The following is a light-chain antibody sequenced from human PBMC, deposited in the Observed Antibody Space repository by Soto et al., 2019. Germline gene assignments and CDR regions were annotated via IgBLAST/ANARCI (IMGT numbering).Light chain of an antibody. J-gene: IGLJ2*01. CDR3: SAWDDSLSGVV. CDR1: SSNIGSNH. CDR2: RSD. V-gene: IGLV1-47*01. Sequence: QSVLTQPPSTSGTPGQRVTISCSGSSSNIGSNHVYWYQQFPGMAPKLLMYRSDQRPTGVPDRFSGSKSGTSASLAISGLRSDDEADYYCSAWDDSLSGVVFGGGTKLTVL.